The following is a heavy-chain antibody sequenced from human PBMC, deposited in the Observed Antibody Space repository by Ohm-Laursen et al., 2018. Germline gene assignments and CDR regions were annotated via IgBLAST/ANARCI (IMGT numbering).Heavy chain of an antibody. Sequence: SQTLSLTCTVSGGSISNYYWSWIRQPPGRGLEWIAYIFHNGNAVYNPSLKNRVTISVDTSRNQFSLKLSSVTASDTAVYYCARQVPAATRGRFDNWGQGTLVTVSS. J-gene: IGHJ5*02. CDR3: ARQVPAATRGRFDN. CDR1: GGSISNYY. V-gene: IGHV4-59*01. D-gene: IGHD2-2*01. CDR2: IFHNGNA.